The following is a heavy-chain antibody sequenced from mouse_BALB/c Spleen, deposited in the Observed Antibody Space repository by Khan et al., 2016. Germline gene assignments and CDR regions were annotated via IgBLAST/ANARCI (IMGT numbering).Heavy chain of an antibody. Sequence: QIQLVQSGPELKKPGETVKISCKASGYTFTNYGMNWVKQAPGKGLKWMGWINTYTGEPTYADDFKGRFAFSLETSASTAYLQLNNLKNEDTATYFCAAYYGDAIDYWGQGTSVTVSS. J-gene: IGHJ4*01. D-gene: IGHD2-10*01. V-gene: IGHV9-3-1*01. CDR3: AAYYGDAIDY. CDR2: INTYTGEP. CDR1: GYTFTNYG.